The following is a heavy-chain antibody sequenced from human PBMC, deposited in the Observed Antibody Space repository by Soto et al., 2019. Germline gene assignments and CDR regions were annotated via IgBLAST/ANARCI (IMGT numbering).Heavy chain of an antibody. D-gene: IGHD3-16*02. Sequence: PGGSLRLSCAASGFTFSTYSMNWVRQAPGKGLEWVSAISGSGGSTYYADSVKGRFTISRDNSKNTLYLQMNSLRAEDTAVYYCAKGRWYYGYVWGSYRPGAFDIWGQGRMVTVSS. CDR3: AKGRWYYGYVWGSYRPGAFDI. CDR1: GFTFSTYS. CDR2: ISGSGGST. V-gene: IGHV3-23*01. J-gene: IGHJ3*02.